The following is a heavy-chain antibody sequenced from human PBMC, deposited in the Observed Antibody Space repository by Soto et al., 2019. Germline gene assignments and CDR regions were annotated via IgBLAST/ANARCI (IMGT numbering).Heavy chain of an antibody. CDR2: ISGSGGST. V-gene: IGHV3-23*01. J-gene: IGHJ4*02. CDR1: GFTFSSYA. D-gene: IGHD2-21*02. CDR3: AKDGIVVVTAINY. Sequence: EVQLLESGGGLVQPGGSLRLSCAASGFTFSSYAMGWVRQAPGKGLEWVSVISGSGGSTYYADSVKGRFTISRDNSKNTLYLQMNSLRAEDTAVYYCAKDGIVVVTAINYWGQGTLVTVSS.